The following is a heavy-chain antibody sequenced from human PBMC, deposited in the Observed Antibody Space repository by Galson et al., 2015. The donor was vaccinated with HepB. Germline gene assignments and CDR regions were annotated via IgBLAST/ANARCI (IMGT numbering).Heavy chain of an antibody. J-gene: IGHJ6*02. V-gene: IGHV1-69*10. CDR3: ARIYSSSYIFGMDM. CDR2: IIPILAKP. Sequence: SVKVSCKASGGTFRRQAIVWVRQAPGQGLEWMGGIIPILAKPNYGQKLQGRVSFTADEYMSTAYMELSSLRSEDTAVYYCARIYSSSYIFGMDMWGQGTTVTVS. D-gene: IGHD6-13*01. CDR1: GGTFRRQA.